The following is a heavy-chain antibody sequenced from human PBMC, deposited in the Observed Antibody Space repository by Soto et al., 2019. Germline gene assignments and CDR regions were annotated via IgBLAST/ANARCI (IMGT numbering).Heavy chain of an antibody. CDR3: GTVFEH. CDR1: GITFTNYW. Sequence: EVQLVESGGGSVQPGGSLRLSCVASGITFTNYWMHWVRQVPGKGLVWVARVDSDGRGTSYADFVKGRFTISRDNAKNTLYLQMNILRVEDTAMYYCGTVFEHWGQGIAVTVSS. CDR2: VDSDGRGT. J-gene: IGHJ4*02. V-gene: IGHV3-74*01.